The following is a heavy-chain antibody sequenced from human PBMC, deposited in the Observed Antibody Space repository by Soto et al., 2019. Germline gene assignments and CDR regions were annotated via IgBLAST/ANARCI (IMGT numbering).Heavy chain of an antibody. CDR1: GGSISSGGYS. CDR3: ARANYDILNGYYRKTGNWFAP. CDR2: IYHSGST. J-gene: IGHJ5*02. V-gene: IGHV4-30-2*01. D-gene: IGHD3-9*01. Sequence: LSLTCAVSGGSISSGGYSWSWIRQPPGKGLEWIGYIYHSGSTYYNPSLKSRVTISVDRSKNQFSLKLSSVTAADTAVYYCARANYDILNGYYRKTGNWFAPWGQGTLVTVSS.